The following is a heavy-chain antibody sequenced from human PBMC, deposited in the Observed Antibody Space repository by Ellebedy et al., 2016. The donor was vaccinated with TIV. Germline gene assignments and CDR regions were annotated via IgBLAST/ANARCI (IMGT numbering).Heavy chain of an antibody. Sequence: PGGSLRLSCAASGFTFSDYYMSWIRQAPGKGLEWISYISSSVTTVYYADSVKGRFTISRDNAKNSLYLHMSSLRAEDTAMYYCARGTQVAGSAYSLIDYWGQGTLVTVSS. J-gene: IGHJ4*02. CDR3: ARGTQVAGSAYSLIDY. D-gene: IGHD6-19*01. V-gene: IGHV3-11*01. CDR1: GFTFSDYY. CDR2: ISSSVTTV.